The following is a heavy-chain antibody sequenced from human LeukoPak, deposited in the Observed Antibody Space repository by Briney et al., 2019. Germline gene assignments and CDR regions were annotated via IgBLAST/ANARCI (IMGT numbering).Heavy chain of an antibody. Sequence: SETLSLTCTVSGGSISSYYWSWIRQPPGKGLEWIGYIYYSGSTNYNPSLKSRVTISVDTSKNQFSLKLSSVTAADTAVYYCARWMRGGYDQNYYYGMDVWGQGTTVTVSS. CDR2: IYYSGST. CDR1: GGSISSYY. CDR3: ARWMRGGYDQNYYYGMDV. D-gene: IGHD5-12*01. J-gene: IGHJ6*02. V-gene: IGHV4-59*01.